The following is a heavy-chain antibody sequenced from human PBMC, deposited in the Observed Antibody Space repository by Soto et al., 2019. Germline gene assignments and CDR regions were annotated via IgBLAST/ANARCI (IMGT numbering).Heavy chain of an antibody. CDR1: GFTFSGSA. V-gene: IGHV3-73*01. Sequence: GGSLRLSCAASGFTFSGSAMHWVRQASGKGLEWVGRIRSKANSYATAYAASVKGRFTISRDDSKNTAYLQMNSLETEDTAVYYCWGSIFLNEYYFDYWGQGTLVTVSS. D-gene: IGHD3-9*01. CDR2: IRSKANSYAT. J-gene: IGHJ4*02. CDR3: WGSIFLNEYYFDY.